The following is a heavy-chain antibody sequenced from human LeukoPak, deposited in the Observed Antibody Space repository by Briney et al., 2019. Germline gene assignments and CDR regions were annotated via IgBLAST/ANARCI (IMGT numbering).Heavy chain of an antibody. Sequence: GGSLRLSCAASGFTVSSNYMSWVRQAPGKGLEWVSVIYSGGSTYYADSVKGRFTISRDNSKNTLYLQMNSLRAEDTAVYYCAKGTAMAPTYYYYGMDVWGQGTTVTVSS. J-gene: IGHJ6*02. V-gene: IGHV3-66*01. CDR3: AKGTAMAPTYYYYGMDV. CDR2: IYSGGST. CDR1: GFTVSSNY. D-gene: IGHD5-18*01.